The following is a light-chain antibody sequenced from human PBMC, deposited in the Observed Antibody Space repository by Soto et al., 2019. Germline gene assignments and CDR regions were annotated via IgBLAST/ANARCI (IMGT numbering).Light chain of an antibody. CDR2: AAS. J-gene: IGKJ4*01. V-gene: IGKV1-27*01. Sequence: DIQMTQSPSSLSASVGDRVTGTCRASQGIRSYLAWYQERPGIVPKLLIHAASTLQSGVPSRFSGSGSGTDFTLTISGLQPEDVATYYCQQYNSVPLSFGGGTKVEIK. CDR1: QGIRSY. CDR3: QQYNSVPLS.